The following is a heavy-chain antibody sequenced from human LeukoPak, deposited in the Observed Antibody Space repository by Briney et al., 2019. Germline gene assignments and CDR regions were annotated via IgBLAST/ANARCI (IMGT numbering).Heavy chain of an antibody. J-gene: IGHJ4*02. D-gene: IGHD6-19*01. CDR1: GYTFTSYA. CDR2: INTNTGNP. CDR3: ARGAGTEQWLVLPPHLYFDY. Sequence: GASVKVSCKASGYTFTSYAMNWVRQAPGQGLEWMGWINTNTGNPTYAQGFTGRFVFSLDTSVSTAYLQISSLKAEDTAVYYCARGAGTEQWLVLPPHLYFDYWGQGTLVTVSS. V-gene: IGHV7-4-1*02.